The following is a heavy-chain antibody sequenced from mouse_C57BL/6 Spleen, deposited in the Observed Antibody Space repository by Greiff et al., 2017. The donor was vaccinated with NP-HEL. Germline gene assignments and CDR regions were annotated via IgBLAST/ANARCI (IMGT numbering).Heavy chain of an antibody. V-gene: IGHV3-6*01. Sequence: LQESGPGLVKPSQSLSLTCSVTGYSITSGYYWNWIRQFPGNKLEWMGYISYDGSNNYNPSLKNRISITRDTSKNQFFLKLNSVTTEDTATYYCAAQTTVVDYWGQGTTLTVSS. CDR1: GYSITSGYY. CDR2: ISYDGSN. CDR3: AAQTTVVDY. D-gene: IGHD1-1*01. J-gene: IGHJ2*01.